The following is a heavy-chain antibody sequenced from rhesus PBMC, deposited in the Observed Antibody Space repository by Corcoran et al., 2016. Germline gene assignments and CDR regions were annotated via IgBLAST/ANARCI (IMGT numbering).Heavy chain of an antibody. Sequence: QVQLQESGPGLVKPLETLSLTCAVSGGSISSSYWSWIRQAPGKGLEWIGYIYGSGMSTNYNPSLKSRVTLSVDTSKNQFSLKLSSVTAADTAVYYCARAELQLQTSVFFDYWGQGVLVTVSS. CDR2: IYGSGMST. D-gene: IGHD5-12*01. V-gene: IGHV4S11*01. CDR3: ARAELQLQTSVFFDY. J-gene: IGHJ4*01. CDR1: GGSISSSY.